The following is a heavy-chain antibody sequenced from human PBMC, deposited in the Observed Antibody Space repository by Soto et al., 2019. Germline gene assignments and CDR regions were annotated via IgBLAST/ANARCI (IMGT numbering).Heavy chain of an antibody. CDR2: IVVGSGNT. Sequence: QMQLVQSGPEVKKPGTSVKVSCKASGFTFTSSAVQWVRQARGQRLEWIGWIVVGSGNTNYAQKFQERVTITRDMSTSTAYMELSSLRSEDTAVYYCAADSSAYGSSSWKSSYYYGMDVWGQGTTVTVSS. J-gene: IGHJ6*02. V-gene: IGHV1-58*01. CDR1: GFTFTSSA. CDR3: AADSSAYGSSSWKSSYYYGMDV. D-gene: IGHD6-6*01.